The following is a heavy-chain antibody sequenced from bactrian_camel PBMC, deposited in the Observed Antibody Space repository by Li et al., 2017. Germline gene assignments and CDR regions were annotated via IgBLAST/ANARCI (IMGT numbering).Heavy chain of an antibody. Sequence: HVQLVESGGGSAQAGGSLRVSCSASRNSKRRHCMGWFRQPIGQEREGVAAIYTGGGSTWYADSVKGRFTISYDNAKHTVTLQMNSLKPEDTAVYYCAATGQMLSVAGCRTQGTQVTVS. CDR1: RNSKRRHC. CDR2: IYTGGGST. J-gene: IGHJ4*01. V-gene: IGHV3S1*01. D-gene: IGHD1*01.